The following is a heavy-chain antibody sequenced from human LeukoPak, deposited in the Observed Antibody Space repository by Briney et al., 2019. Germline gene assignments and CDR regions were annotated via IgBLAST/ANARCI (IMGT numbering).Heavy chain of an antibody. Sequence: GASVKVSCKASGYTFTGYYMHWVRQAPGQRLEWMGWINPNGGGTNYAQKFQGRVTMTRGTSINTAYMELSRLRSDDTAVYYCARDRSPAPGRSYGRGHFDYWGQGTLVTVSS. CDR2: INPNGGGT. CDR3: ARDRSPAPGRSYGRGHFDY. CDR1: GYTFTGYY. D-gene: IGHD5-18*01. J-gene: IGHJ4*02. V-gene: IGHV1-2*02.